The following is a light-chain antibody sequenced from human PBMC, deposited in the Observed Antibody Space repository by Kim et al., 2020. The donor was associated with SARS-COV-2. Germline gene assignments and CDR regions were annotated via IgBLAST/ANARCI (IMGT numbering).Light chain of an antibody. J-gene: IGKJ2*03. CDR3: QQYYSTPPS. Sequence: RATLNCKSSQTVLYNSNNKNYLAWYQQKPGQAPKLLIYWASIREAGVSDRFSGSGSETDFTLTISSLQADDVAVYYCQQYYSTPPSFGQGTKLEI. CDR2: WAS. CDR1: QTVLYNSNNKNY. V-gene: IGKV4-1*01.